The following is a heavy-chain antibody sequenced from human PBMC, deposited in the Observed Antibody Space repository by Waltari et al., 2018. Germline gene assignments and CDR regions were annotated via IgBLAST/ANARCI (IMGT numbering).Heavy chain of an antibody. J-gene: IGHJ6*02. Sequence: EVQLVESGGGLVQPGGSLRLSCAASRFSFSDHYIDWVRQAPGKGLEGVGRSRDKANSYTTEFAASVKGRFTISRDDSKKSLYLQMDSLKTEDTAVYYCASYDFDSRGYTYGMDVWGQGTTVTVSS. V-gene: IGHV3-72*01. CDR3: ASYDFDSRGYTYGMDV. CDR1: RFSFSDHY. D-gene: IGHD3-22*01. CDR2: SRDKANSYTT.